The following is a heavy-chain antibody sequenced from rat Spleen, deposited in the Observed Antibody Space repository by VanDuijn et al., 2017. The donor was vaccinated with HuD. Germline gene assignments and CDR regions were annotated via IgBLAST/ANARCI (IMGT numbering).Heavy chain of an antibody. V-gene: IGHV10-5*01. D-gene: IGHD1-7*01. J-gene: IGHJ2*01. Sequence: VQLVESGGGLVQPKESLKISCAASGFTFSNAAMYWVRQAPGKGLEWVARIRTKPYNYATYYADSLKGRFTISRDDSKSKVYLQMDNLKTEDTAMYYCTAMGKGYWGQGVMVTVSS. CDR3: TAMGKGY. CDR1: GFTFSNAA. CDR2: IRTKPYNYAT.